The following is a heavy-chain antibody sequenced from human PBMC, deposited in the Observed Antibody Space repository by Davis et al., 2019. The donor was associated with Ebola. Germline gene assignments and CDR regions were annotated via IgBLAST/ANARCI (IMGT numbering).Heavy chain of an antibody. V-gene: IGHV3-30-3*02. D-gene: IGHD6-6*01. J-gene: IGHJ4*02. CDR1: GFTFSSYA. CDR2: ISYDGSNK. Sequence: GESLKISCAASGFTFSSYAMHWVRQAPGKGLEWVAVISYDGSNKYYADSMKGRFTISRDNSKNTLYLQMNSLRAEDTAVYYCAKISGYIAARHPFDYWGQGTLVTVSS. CDR3: AKISGYIAARHPFDY.